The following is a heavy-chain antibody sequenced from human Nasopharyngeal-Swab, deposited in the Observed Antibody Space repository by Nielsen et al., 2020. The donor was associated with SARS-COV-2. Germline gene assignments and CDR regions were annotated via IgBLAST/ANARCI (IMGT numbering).Heavy chain of an antibody. V-gene: IGHV4-34*01. Sequence: WIRQPPGKGLEWIGEINHSGSTNYNPSLKSRVTISVDTSKNQFSLKLGSVTAADTAVYYCARDRAWDSSGWDYYYGMDVWGQGTTVTVSS. J-gene: IGHJ6*02. D-gene: IGHD6-19*01. CDR3: ARDRAWDSSGWDYYYGMDV. CDR2: INHSGST.